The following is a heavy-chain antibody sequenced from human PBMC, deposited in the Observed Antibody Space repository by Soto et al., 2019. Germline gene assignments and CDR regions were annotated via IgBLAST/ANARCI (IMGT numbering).Heavy chain of an antibody. Sequence: QVQLQESGPGLVRPSGTLSLTCAVSGDSINSNYCWTWVRQPPGKGLEWIAEIYYSGGTSYNPSLESRVRISRDQFKTLFSLNLTSVTAADTAMYYCARDTGWGLGFWGQGTLVTVSS. CDR2: IYYSGGT. CDR1: GDSINSNYC. D-gene: IGHD6-19*01. V-gene: IGHV4-4*02. CDR3: ARDTGWGLGF. J-gene: IGHJ4*02.